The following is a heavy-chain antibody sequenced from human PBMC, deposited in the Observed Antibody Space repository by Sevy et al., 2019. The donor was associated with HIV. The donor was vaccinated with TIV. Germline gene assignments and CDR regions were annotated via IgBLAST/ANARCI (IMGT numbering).Heavy chain of an antibody. CDR2: IYHSGST. D-gene: IGHD3-16*02. J-gene: IGHJ1*01. CDR1: GSSISSGYY. CDR3: ARATGSYPGEYFQY. Sequence: SETLSLTCAVSGSSISSGYYWGWIRQPPGKGLEWIGNIYHSGSTYSNPSLKSRVTISLHTSKKQFSLKLSSVTAADTAVYYCARATGSYPGEYFQYWGQGTLVTVSS. V-gene: IGHV4-38-2*01.